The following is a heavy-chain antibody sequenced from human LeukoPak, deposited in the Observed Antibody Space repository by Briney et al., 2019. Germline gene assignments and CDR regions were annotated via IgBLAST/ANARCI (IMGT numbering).Heavy chain of an antibody. D-gene: IGHD6-13*01. J-gene: IGHJ4*02. CDR2: IKQDGSDT. CDR1: GFTFSSYW. CDR3: AGFSRSSSGY. Sequence: GGSLRLSCAASGFTFSSYWMSWVRQAPGKGLEWVANIKQDGSDTQYVDSVKGRLTISRDNAKNSLYLQMNSLRAEDTAVYYCAGFSRSSSGYWGQGSLVTVSS. V-gene: IGHV3-7*01.